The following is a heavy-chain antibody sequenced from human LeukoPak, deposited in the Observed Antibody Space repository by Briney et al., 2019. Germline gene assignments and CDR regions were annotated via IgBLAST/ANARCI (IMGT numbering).Heavy chain of an antibody. V-gene: IGHV3-48*02. CDR1: GFTLSTYS. CDR2: ISSSSSTI. D-gene: IGHD3-10*01. Sequence: GGSLRLSCAASGFTLSTYSMNWVRQAPGKGLRWFSYISSSSSTIYYADSVKGRFTISRDNAKNSLYLQMNSLRDEDTAVYYCARAMVRGVTLDYWGQGTLVTVSS. CDR3: ARAMVRGVTLDY. J-gene: IGHJ4*02.